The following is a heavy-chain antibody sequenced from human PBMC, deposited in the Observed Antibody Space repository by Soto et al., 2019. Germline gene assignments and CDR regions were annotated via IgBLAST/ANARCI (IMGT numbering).Heavy chain of an antibody. D-gene: IGHD4-17*01. CDR1: GDSIRSYY. Sequence: SETLSLTCTVSGDSIRSYYWNWVRQPPGNRQPPGKGLEWIGYIYSSVTTNFNPSLKNPSLTSRVTMSVDTSKNQFSLMLTSVTAADTAVYYCARGLRAPIGRPLHFDYWGQGTLVTVSS. V-gene: IGHV4-59*01. CDR2: IYSSVTT. CDR3: ARGLRAPIGRPLHFDY. J-gene: IGHJ4*02.